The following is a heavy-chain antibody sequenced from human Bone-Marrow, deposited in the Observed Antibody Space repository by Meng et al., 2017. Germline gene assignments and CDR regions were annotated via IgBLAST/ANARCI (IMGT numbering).Heavy chain of an antibody. CDR2: ISAYNGNT. V-gene: IGHV1-18*01. CDR1: GYTFTRYG. Sequence: QGQLVESGGEVKKAGAAVKVSCKASGYTFTRYGSRWVRQAPGQGLEWMGWISAYNGNTNYAQKLQGRVTMTTDTSTSTAYMELRSLRSDDTAVYYCARDPHYYDSSGYFPFDYWGQGTLVTVSS. D-gene: IGHD3-22*01. J-gene: IGHJ4*02. CDR3: ARDPHYYDSSGYFPFDY.